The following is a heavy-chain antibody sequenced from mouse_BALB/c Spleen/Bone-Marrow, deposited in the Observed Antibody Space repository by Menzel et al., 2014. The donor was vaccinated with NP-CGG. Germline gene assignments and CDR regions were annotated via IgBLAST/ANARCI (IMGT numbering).Heavy chain of an antibody. CDR3: ARQGYYGYSDY. Sequence: EVMLVESGGGLVQPGGTLKLSCAASGFDFSRYWMSWVRQAPGKGLEWIGEINPDSSTINYTPSLKDKFIISRDNAKNTLYLQMRKVRSEDTALYYCARQGYYGYSDYWGQGTTLTVSS. J-gene: IGHJ2*01. D-gene: IGHD1-2*01. CDR2: INPDSSTI. V-gene: IGHV4-1*02. CDR1: GFDFSRYW.